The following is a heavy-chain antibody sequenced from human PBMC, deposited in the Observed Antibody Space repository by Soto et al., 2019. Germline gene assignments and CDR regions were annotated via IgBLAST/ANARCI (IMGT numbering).Heavy chain of an antibody. V-gene: IGHV3-30-3*01. CDR3: ARGEAGAGLLDY. CDR1: GFTFSSYA. Sequence: QVQLVESGGGVVQPGRSLRLSCAASGFTFSSYAMHWVRQAPGKGLEWLAVISYDGSNKYYADSVKGRFTISRDNSKNTLYLQMNSLRAEDTAVYDCARGEAGAGLLDYWGQGTLVTVSS. CDR2: ISYDGSNK. D-gene: IGHD6-19*01. J-gene: IGHJ4*02.